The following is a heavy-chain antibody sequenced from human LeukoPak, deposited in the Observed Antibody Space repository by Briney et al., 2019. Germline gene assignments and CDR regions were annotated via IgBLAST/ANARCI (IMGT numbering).Heavy chain of an antibody. Sequence: GGSLRLSCAASGFTFSSYEMNWVRQAPGKGLEWVSYISSSGSTIYYADSVKGRFTISRDNAKNSLYLQMNSLRAEDTAVYYCARRCSSTSCYAYYYYYGMGVWGQGTTVTVSS. CDR1: GFTFSSYE. CDR2: ISSSGSTI. D-gene: IGHD2-2*01. J-gene: IGHJ6*02. V-gene: IGHV3-48*03. CDR3: ARRCSSTSCYAYYYYYGMGV.